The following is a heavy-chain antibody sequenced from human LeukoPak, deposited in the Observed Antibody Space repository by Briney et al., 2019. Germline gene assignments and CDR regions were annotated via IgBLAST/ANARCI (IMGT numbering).Heavy chain of an antibody. J-gene: IGHJ4*02. V-gene: IGHV3-15*01. D-gene: IGHD3-3*01. CDR3: NTALHRTLWSGYPYGNF. CDR1: GFTFNNAW. Sequence: GGSLRLSCAASGFTFNNAWMRWIRQAPGKGLEWVGRIKSNTDGGTTDYAAPVKGRFTISRDDSKNTLYLQMNSLKTEDTAVYYCNTALHRTLWSGYPYGNFWGQGTLVTVSS. CDR2: IKSNTDGGTT.